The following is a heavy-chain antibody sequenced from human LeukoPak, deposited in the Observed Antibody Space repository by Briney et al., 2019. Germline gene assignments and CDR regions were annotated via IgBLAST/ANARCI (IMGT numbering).Heavy chain of an antibody. V-gene: IGHV3-21*01. D-gene: IGHD5-18*01. J-gene: IGHJ4*02. CDR2: ISSSSSYI. CDR3: ARDEGVYGYSYGFYLDY. CDR1: GFTFSSYS. Sequence: GGSLRLSCAASGFTFSSYSMNWVRQAPGKGLEWVSSISSSSSYIYYAGSVKGRFTISRDNAKNSLYLQMNSLRSEDTAVYYCARDEGVYGYSYGFYLDYWGQGTLVTVSS.